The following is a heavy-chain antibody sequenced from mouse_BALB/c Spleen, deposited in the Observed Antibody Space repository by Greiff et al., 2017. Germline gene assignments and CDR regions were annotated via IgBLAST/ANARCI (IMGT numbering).Heavy chain of an antibody. D-gene: IGHD2-10*02. Sequence: VQLKESGPELVKPGASVKMSCKASGYTFTSYVMHWVKQKPGQGLEWIGYINPYNDGTKYNEKFKGKATLTSDKSSSTAYMELSSLTSEDSAVYDCARYGNYDGNAMDYWGQGTSVTVSS. J-gene: IGHJ4*01. CDR2: INPYNDGT. CDR3: ARYGNYDGNAMDY. CDR1: GYTFTSYV. V-gene: IGHV1-14*01.